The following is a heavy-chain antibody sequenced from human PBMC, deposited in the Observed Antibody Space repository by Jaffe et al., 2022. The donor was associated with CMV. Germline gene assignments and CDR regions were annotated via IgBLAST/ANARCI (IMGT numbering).Heavy chain of an antibody. D-gene: IGHD4-17*01. Sequence: QVQLVQSGAEVRKPGASVKVSCKASGYIFTSYGIHWVRQAPGQRLEWMGWINTGNGDTRYSPKFQGRVTITRDTSASTVYMEVSSLRSEDAALYYCARDGTTLTTVGWFFDVWGRATLVTVSS. V-gene: IGHV1-3*04. J-gene: IGHJ2*01. CDR3: ARDGTTLTTVGWFFDV. CDR2: INTGNGDT. CDR1: GYIFTSYG.